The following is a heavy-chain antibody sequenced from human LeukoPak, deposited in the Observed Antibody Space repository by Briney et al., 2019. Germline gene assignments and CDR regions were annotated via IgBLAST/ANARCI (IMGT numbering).Heavy chain of an antibody. CDR1: GFTFSDYY. J-gene: IGHJ4*02. D-gene: IGHD3-22*01. CDR3: ARGPYYYDSSGYYASRY. V-gene: IGHV3-11*01. Sequence: RGSLRLSCAASGFTFSDYYMGWIRQAPGKGLEWVSYISSSGSTIYYADSVKGRFTISRDNAKNSLYLQMNSLRAEDTAVYYCARGPYYYDSSGYYASRYWGQGTLVTVSS. CDR2: ISSSGSTI.